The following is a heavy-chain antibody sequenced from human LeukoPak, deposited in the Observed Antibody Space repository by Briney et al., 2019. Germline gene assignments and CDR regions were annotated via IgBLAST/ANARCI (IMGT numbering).Heavy chain of an antibody. CDR3: ARHLDYYGSGSYEH. CDR2: FYYSGST. D-gene: IGHD3-10*01. CDR1: GGSISSYY. V-gene: IGHV4-59*08. Sequence: SETLSLTCTVSGGSISSYYWSWIRQPPGKGLEWIGYFYYSGSTNYNPSLKSRVTISVDTSKNQFSLNLRSVTAADTAVYYCARHLDYYGSGSYEHWGQGTLVTVSS. J-gene: IGHJ1*01.